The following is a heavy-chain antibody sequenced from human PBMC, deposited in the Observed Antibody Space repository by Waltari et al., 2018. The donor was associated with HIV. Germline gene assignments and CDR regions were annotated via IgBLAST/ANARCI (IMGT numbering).Heavy chain of an antibody. Sequence: PGGSLRLSCAASGFTFSSFEMDWVRQAPGKGLEWVSYISIDGKTKHYADSVKGRFTISRDSAQNSVFLQMNSLRVEDTAVYYCASLWELFAWGQGTLVTVSS. CDR2: ISIDGKTK. D-gene: IGHD1-26*01. CDR3: ASLWELFA. J-gene: IGHJ5*02. CDR1: GFTFSSFE. V-gene: IGHV3-48*03.